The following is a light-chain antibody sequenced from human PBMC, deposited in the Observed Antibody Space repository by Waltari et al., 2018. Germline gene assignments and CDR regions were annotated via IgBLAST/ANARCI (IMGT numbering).Light chain of an antibody. CDR2: VAP. Sequence: EIVLTQSPATLSLSPGERATLSCRASQNIGSYLAWYQQKPGQPPRVLIYVAPTRATGIPARFSGSGSGADFALTISSLEPDDFAVYYCQQRSNWPRTFGQGTKLEIK. CDR3: QQRSNWPRT. J-gene: IGKJ2*01. CDR1: QNIGSY. V-gene: IGKV3-11*01.